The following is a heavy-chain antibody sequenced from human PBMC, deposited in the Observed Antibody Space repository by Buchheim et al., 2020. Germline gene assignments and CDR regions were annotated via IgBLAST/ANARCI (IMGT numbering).Heavy chain of an antibody. J-gene: IGHJ4*02. Sequence: EVQLVESGGGLVQPGGSLRLSCAASGFTFSNYRVHWVRQVPGKGLVWVSRITGAGSDIVYADSVKGRFTIPRDNAKHTLYLQMDSLRAEDTAVYYCTRDGGNGRLFDYWGQGTL. CDR1: GFTFSNYR. CDR2: ITGAGSDI. D-gene: IGHD2-15*01. CDR3: TRDGGNGRLFDY. V-gene: IGHV3-74*01.